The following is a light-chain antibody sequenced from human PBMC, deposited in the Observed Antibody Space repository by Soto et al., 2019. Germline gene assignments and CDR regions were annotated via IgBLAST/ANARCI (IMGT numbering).Light chain of an antibody. CDR2: AAS. V-gene: IGKV1-39*01. CDR1: QSISSH. CDR3: QQSYSSPPT. Sequence: DIQMTQSPSSLSASVEDRVIITCRASQSISSHLNWYQQKPGKAPKLLIFAASSLQSGVPSRFSGSRSGPDFTLTISSLQPEDFATYYCQQSYSSPPTFGQGTRLEI. J-gene: IGKJ5*01.